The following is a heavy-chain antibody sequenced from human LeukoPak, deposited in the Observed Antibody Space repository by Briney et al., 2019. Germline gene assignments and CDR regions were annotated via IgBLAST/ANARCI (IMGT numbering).Heavy chain of an antibody. V-gene: IGHV1-18*01. Sequence: GASVNVSCKASGYTFTSYGISWVRQAPGQGLEWMGWISAYNGNTNYAQKLQGRVTMTTDTSTSTAYMELRSLRSDDTAVYYCARDAPYDSSGYWSPFDYWGQGTLVTVSS. D-gene: IGHD3-22*01. CDR3: ARDAPYDSSGYWSPFDY. CDR1: GYTFTSYG. J-gene: IGHJ4*02. CDR2: ISAYNGNT.